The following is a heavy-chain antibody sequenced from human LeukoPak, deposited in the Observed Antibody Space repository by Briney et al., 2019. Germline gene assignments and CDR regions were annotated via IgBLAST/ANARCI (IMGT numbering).Heavy chain of an antibody. Sequence: GGSLRLSCAASVFTFSPYSFIWVRQAPGKGLEWVSYISSSGSFVYYADSVKGRFTVSRDNAKSLVFLQMDSLRVEDTGVYYCARDPGVPAAPLDYWGLGTLVTVSS. CDR1: VFTFSPYS. CDR2: ISSSGSFV. V-gene: IGHV3-21*01. D-gene: IGHD2-2*01. J-gene: IGHJ4*02. CDR3: ARDPGVPAAPLDY.